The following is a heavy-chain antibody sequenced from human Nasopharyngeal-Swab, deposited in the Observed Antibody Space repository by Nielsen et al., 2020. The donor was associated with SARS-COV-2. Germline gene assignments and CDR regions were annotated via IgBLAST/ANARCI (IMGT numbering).Heavy chain of an antibody. V-gene: IGHV1-69*06. Sequence: WVRQAPGQGLEWMGGIIPIFGTANYAQKFQGRVTITAGKSTSTAYMELSSLRSEDTAVYYCARGSGDYYMDVWGKGTTVTVSS. CDR3: ARGSGDYYMDV. D-gene: IGHD3-3*01. J-gene: IGHJ6*03. CDR2: IIPIFGTA.